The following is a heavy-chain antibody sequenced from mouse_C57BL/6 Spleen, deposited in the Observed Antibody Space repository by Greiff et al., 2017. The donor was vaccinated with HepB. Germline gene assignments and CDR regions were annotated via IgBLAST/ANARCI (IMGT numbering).Heavy chain of an antibody. V-gene: IGHV1-55*01. J-gene: IGHJ2*01. CDR1: GYTFTSYW. CDR3: ARCSYYGNRENYFDY. D-gene: IGHD1-1*01. Sequence: QVQLQQSGAELVKPGASVKMSCKASGYTFTSYWITWVKQRPGQGLEWIGEIYPGSGTTNYNEKFKSKATLTVDTSSSTAYMQLSSLTSEDSAVYYCARCSYYGNRENYFDYWGQGTTLTVSS. CDR2: IYPGSGTT.